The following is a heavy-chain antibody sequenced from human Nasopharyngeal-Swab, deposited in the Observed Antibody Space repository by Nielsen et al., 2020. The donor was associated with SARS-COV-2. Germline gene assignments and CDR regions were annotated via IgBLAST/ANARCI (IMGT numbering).Heavy chain of an antibody. V-gene: IGHV4-4*02. J-gene: IGHJ4*02. CDR3: ARYCDTATCWGVFDY. D-gene: IGHD3-22*01. CDR1: GGSISSSNW. Sequence: SQTLSLTCAVSGGSISSSNWWGWVRQPPGKGLEWIGEILQSGSANYNPSLKSRVTISVDRSKNQLSLDMSSVTAADTAVYYCARYCDTATCWGVFDYWGQGTLVSVSS. CDR2: ILQSGSA.